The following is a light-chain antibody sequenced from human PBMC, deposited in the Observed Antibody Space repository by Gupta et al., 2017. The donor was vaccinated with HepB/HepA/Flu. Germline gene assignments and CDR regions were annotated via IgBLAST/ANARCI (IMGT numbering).Light chain of an antibody. Sequence: DLHMTHSPSSVSASVGDRVTITCRASQGISIQLAWYQQKAGNAPNLLIYGASSVQSGVPSRFSGSGSGTDFTLTISSLQPEDFATYYCQQGNSFRWTFGQGTKVEIK. V-gene: IGKV1-12*01. J-gene: IGKJ1*01. CDR3: QQGNSFRWT. CDR1: QGISIQ. CDR2: GAS.